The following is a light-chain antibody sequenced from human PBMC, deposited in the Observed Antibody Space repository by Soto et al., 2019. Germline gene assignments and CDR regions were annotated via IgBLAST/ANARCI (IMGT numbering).Light chain of an antibody. CDR2: GAS. J-gene: IGKJ5*01. CDR3: QQYNKWPQT. V-gene: IGKV3-15*01. Sequence: EIVMTQSPATLSVSPGERATLSCRASQSVSSNLAWYQQKPGQAPRLLIIGASERVTGIPARFSAVGSGTEFTLTISSLQSEDFGVYYCQQYNKWPQTFGQGTRLEIK. CDR1: QSVSSN.